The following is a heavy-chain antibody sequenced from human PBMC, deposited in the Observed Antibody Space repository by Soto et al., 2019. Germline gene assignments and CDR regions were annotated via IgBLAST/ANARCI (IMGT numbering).Heavy chain of an antibody. J-gene: IGHJ6*03. Sequence: SETLSLTCTVSGGSISSSSYYWGWIRQPQGKGMEWIGSIYYSGSTYYNPSLKSRVTISVDTSKNQFSLKLSSVTAADTAVYYCARLIRERGYSGYVGHYYMDVWGKGTTVTVSS. CDR3: ARLIRERGYSGYVGHYYMDV. CDR2: IYYSGST. D-gene: IGHD5-12*01. V-gene: IGHV4-39*01. CDR1: GGSISSSSYY.